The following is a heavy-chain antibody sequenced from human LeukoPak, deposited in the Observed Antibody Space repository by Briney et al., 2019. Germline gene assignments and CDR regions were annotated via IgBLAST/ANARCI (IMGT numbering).Heavy chain of an antibody. Sequence: GGSLRLSCAASGFTFSSYAMCWVRQAPGKGLEWVSAISGSGVSTYYADSVKGRFTVSRDNSKNTLYLQMSSLRAEDTAVYYCAKDERNWNYNLASQTYDWGQGTLVTVSS. V-gene: IGHV3-23*01. CDR2: ISGSGVST. D-gene: IGHD1-7*01. J-gene: IGHJ4*02. CDR1: GFTFSSYA. CDR3: AKDERNWNYNLASQTYD.